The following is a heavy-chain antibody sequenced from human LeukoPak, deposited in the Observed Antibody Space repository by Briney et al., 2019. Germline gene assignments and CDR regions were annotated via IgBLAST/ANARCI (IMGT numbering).Heavy chain of an antibody. CDR2: INPNTGNP. Sequence: ASVKVSCKASGYTFTRYAMNWLRQAPGQGLEWMGWINPNTGNPTYAQAFTGRFVFSLDASVSTAYLQISSLNTEDTAVYYCAIDQPVAGVSNFDSWGQGTLVTVSS. CDR1: GYTFTRYA. J-gene: IGHJ4*02. CDR3: AIDQPVAGVSNFDS. D-gene: IGHD6-19*01. V-gene: IGHV7-4-1*02.